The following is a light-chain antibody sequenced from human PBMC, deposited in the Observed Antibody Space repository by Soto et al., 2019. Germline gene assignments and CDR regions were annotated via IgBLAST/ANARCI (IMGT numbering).Light chain of an antibody. CDR1: QGIGST. CDR3: QHYYNWPPYT. Sequence: EIVMTQSPAALSVSPGERATLSCRASQGIGSTLAWYQQKPGQTPRLLIYDASTRATGIPPRFSGIGSGTEFTLTISSLRSEDFAVYFCQHYYNWPPYTFGQGTRLEIK. CDR2: DAS. V-gene: IGKV3-15*01. J-gene: IGKJ2*01.